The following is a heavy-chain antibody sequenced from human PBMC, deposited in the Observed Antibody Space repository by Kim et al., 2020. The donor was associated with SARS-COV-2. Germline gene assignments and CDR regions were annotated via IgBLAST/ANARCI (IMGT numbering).Heavy chain of an antibody. CDR1: GFTFSSYS. V-gene: IGHV3-21*01. D-gene: IGHD3-16*01. CDR3: ARDQCSWGTYAFDI. J-gene: IGHJ3*02. Sequence: GGSLRLSCAASGFTFSSYSMNWVRQAPGKGLEWVSSISSSSSYIYYADSVKGRFTISRDNAKNSLYLQMNSLRAEDTAVYYCARDQCSWGTYAFDIWGQGTMVTVSS. CDR2: ISSSSSYI.